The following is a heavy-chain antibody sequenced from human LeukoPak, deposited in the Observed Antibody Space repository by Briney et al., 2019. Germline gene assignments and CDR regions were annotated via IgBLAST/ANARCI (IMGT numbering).Heavy chain of an antibody. Sequence: GPSVTVSCKASGYTFTGYYMHWVRQAPGQGLEWMGWINPNSGGTNYAQKFQGRVTMTRDTSISTAYMELSRLRSDDTAVYYCAREVTVTTESGWFDPWGQGTLVTVSS. V-gene: IGHV1-2*02. J-gene: IGHJ5*02. CDR1: GYTFTGYY. CDR2: INPNSGGT. D-gene: IGHD4-11*01. CDR3: AREVTVTTESGWFDP.